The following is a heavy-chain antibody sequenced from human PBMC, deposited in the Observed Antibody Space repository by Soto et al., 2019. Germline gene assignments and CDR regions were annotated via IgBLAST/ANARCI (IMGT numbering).Heavy chain of an antibody. D-gene: IGHD1-26*01. Sequence: QVQLVQSGAEVKKPGASVKVSCKASGYTFTSYAMHWVRQAPGQRLEWMGWINAGNGNTKYSQKFQGRVTITRDTSASTAYRELRSLRSEDTAVYYCARDLGGRSGDYWGQGTLVTVSS. J-gene: IGHJ4*02. CDR3: ARDLGGRSGDY. V-gene: IGHV1-3*01. CDR1: GYTFTSYA. CDR2: INAGNGNT.